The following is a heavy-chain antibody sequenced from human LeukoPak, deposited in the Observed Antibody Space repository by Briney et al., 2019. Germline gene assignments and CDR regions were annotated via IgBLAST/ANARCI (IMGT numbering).Heavy chain of an antibody. V-gene: IGHV1-18*04. CDR3: ARALLGRYCSGGSCYSFGY. D-gene: IGHD2-15*01. CDR1: GYTFTSYG. Sequence: GASVKVSCKASGYTFTSYGISWVRQAPGQGLEWMGWISAYNGNTNYAQKLQGRVTMTADTSTSTAYMELRSLRSDDTAVYYCARALLGRYCSGGSCYSFGYWGQGTLVTVSS. J-gene: IGHJ4*02. CDR2: ISAYNGNT.